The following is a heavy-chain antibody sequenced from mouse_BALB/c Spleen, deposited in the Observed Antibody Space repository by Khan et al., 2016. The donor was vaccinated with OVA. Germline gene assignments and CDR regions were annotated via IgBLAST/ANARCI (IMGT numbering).Heavy chain of an antibody. CDR2: ISGDSSTI. J-gene: IGHJ2*01. Sequence: EVKLVESGGGLVQPGVSRKLSCAASGFTFSSYGMHWVRQAPEKGLEWVAYISGDSSTIYYADTVKGRFTISRDNPKNTLFLQMTSLMSEDTARYYCATSYFYGYYFDYWGPGTTLTVSS. D-gene: IGHD1-1*01. CDR1: GFTFSSYG. CDR3: ATSYFYGYYFDY. V-gene: IGHV5-17*02.